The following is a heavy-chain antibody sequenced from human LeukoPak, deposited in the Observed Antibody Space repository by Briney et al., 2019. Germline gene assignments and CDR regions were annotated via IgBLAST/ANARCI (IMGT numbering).Heavy chain of an antibody. J-gene: IGHJ6*03. V-gene: IGHV4-59*01. CDR2: IYYGGST. D-gene: IGHD4-23*01. CDR3: ARVSAVVTDYYYYYMDV. Sequence: SETLSLTCTVSGGSTSSYYWSWIRQPPGKGLEWIGYIYYGGSTNYNPSLKSRVTISVDTSKNQFSLKLSSVTAADTAVYYCARVSAVVTDYYYYYMDVWGKGTTVTVSS. CDR1: GGSTSSYY.